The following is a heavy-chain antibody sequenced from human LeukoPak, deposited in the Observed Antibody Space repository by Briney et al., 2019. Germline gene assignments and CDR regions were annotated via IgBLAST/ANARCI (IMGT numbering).Heavy chain of an antibody. CDR2: ISYDGSNK. J-gene: IGHJ4*02. V-gene: IGHV3-30*03. D-gene: IGHD3-22*01. CDR3: ASLDSSGHFDY. Sequence: GGSLRLSCAASGFTFSSYGMHWVRQAPGKGLEWVAVISYDGSNKYYADSVKGRFTISRDNSKNTLYLQMNSLRAEDTAVYYCASLDSSGHFDYWGQGTLVTVSP. CDR1: GFTFSSYG.